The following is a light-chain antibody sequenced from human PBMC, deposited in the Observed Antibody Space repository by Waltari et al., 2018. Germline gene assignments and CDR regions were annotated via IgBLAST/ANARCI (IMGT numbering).Light chain of an antibody. V-gene: IGKV3-20*01. CDR1: QSVSRAF. CDR2: GTS. J-gene: IGKJ1*01. Sequence: EIVLTQSPGTLSLSPGERATLSCRASQSVSRAFAWYQQKPGQAPRLLIYGTSNRATGIPDRFSGSGSGTDFSLTISRLEPEDVAVYFCQHYVRLPATFGQGTKVEIK. CDR3: QHYVRLPAT.